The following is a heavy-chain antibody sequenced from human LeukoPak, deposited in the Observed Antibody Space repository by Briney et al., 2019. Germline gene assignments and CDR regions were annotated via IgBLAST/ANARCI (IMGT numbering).Heavy chain of an antibody. CDR2: MKEDGSQE. CDR1: GFTFSHYW. D-gene: IGHD2-15*01. V-gene: IGHV3-7*01. Sequence: GGSRRLSLAASGFTFSHYWMTWVRQAPGKGLEWVANMKEDGSQETYVDSVKGRFTISRDNAKNSLYLQMNNVRAEDTAVYYCARYSYKHDCWGQGTLVTVSS. CDR3: ARYSYKHDC. J-gene: IGHJ4*02.